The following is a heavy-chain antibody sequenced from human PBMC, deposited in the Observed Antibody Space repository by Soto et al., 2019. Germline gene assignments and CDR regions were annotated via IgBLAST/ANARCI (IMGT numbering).Heavy chain of an antibody. CDR3: ARLASWAARDWFDP. V-gene: IGHV1-2*02. D-gene: IGHD2-15*01. CDR2: INPNTGGT. CDR1: GYTFTVYF. J-gene: IGHJ5*02. Sequence: QVQRVQSGAEVKKPGASVKVSCRSSGYTFTVYFIHWVREVPGQRLEYMGWINPNTGGTDYPQKFQGRVTMTRDTSINTIFMEIKRLTAADTAVYYCARLASWAARDWFDPWGQGTLVTVSS.